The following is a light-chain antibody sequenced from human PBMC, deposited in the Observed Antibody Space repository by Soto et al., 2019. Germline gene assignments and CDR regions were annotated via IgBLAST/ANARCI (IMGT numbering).Light chain of an antibody. CDR3: QQYGDSSMYT. V-gene: IGKV3-20*01. CDR2: GAS. CDR1: QSMSSDY. Sequence: ERLLTQSPGTLSLSPGETATLSCRASQSMSSDYVAWYQQKPGQAPRLLIFGASSRATGIPDRFSGSGSGADFSLTINRLVPEDFAVYYCQQYGDSSMYTFGQGTKLEIK. J-gene: IGKJ2*01.